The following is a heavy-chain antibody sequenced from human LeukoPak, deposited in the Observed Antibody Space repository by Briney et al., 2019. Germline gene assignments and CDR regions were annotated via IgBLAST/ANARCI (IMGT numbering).Heavy chain of an antibody. J-gene: IGHJ6*03. CDR3: ARAQGAPYPYYMDV. V-gene: IGHV3-74*01. Sequence: PGGSLRLSCAASGFTFNSFLMHWVREAPGKGLMWVSYVSRDGVATQYADSVKGRFTISRDNAENTLYLHMNSLRADDTAIYYCARAQGAPYPYYMDVWGKGTTVIVS. CDR1: GFTFNSFL. CDR2: VSRDGVAT. D-gene: IGHD3-16*01.